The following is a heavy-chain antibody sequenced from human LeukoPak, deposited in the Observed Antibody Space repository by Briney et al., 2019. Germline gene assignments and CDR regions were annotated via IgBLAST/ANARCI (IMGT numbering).Heavy chain of an antibody. CDR1: GYSFTNYW. CDR2: IYPGDSNP. J-gene: IGHJ5*02. Sequence: GESLKISCKGSGYSFTNYWIGWVRQMPGKGLEWMGIIYPGDSNPKYSPTFQGRVTISVDKSINTAYLQWSSLKASDTAMYYCARRTEYSGYDAQNWFDPWGQGTLVTVSS. D-gene: IGHD5-12*01. V-gene: IGHV5-51*01. CDR3: ARRTEYSGYDAQNWFDP.